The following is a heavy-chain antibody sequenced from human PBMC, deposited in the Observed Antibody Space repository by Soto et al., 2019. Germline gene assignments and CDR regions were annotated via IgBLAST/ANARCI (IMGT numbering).Heavy chain of an antibody. V-gene: IGHV4-39*01. CDR1: GESLSSSSYY. CDR2: IYYSGRT. D-gene: IGHD2-21*02. CDR3: ARQRTTVVTQAYFDH. J-gene: IGHJ4*02. Sequence: PSQTLSLTCIVSGESLSSSSYYWDWIRQPPGKGLEWIVSIYYSGRTYYNQSFKSRATIAIDTTKNQFSLKLSSVTATDTAVYCGARQRTTVVTQAYFDHWGQGALVTVSS.